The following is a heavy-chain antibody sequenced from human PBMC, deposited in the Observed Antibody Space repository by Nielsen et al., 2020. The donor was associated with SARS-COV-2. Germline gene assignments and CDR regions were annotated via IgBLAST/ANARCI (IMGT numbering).Heavy chain of an antibody. J-gene: IGHJ6*02. CDR3: ARHEGEGSYNYYYYGMDV. Sequence: SVKVSCKASGYTFTGYYVHWVRQAPGQGLEWMGGIIPIFGKADYAQKSQGRVTITADESTNTAYVELSSLTSEDTAVYYCARHEGEGSYNYYYYGMDVWGQGTTVTVSS. D-gene: IGHD3-10*01. CDR1: GYTFTGYY. V-gene: IGHV1-69*13. CDR2: IIPIFGKA.